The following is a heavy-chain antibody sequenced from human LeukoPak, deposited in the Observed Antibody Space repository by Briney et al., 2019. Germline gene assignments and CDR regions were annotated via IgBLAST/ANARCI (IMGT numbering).Heavy chain of an antibody. V-gene: IGHV3-49*04. J-gene: IGHJ3*02. Sequence: PGGSLRLSCTASGFTFGDYAMSWVRQAPGKGLEWVGFIRSNAYGGTTEYAASVKGRFTISRDDSKSIAYLQMNSLKTEDTAVYYCTRGGNWNPIPDAFDIWGQGTMVTVSS. CDR3: TRGGNWNPIPDAFDI. CDR2: IRSNAYGGTT. D-gene: IGHD1-20*01. CDR1: GFTFGDYA.